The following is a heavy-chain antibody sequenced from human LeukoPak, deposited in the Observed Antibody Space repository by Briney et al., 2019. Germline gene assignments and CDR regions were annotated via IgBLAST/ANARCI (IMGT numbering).Heavy chain of an antibody. CDR3: ARDIEGLTFHN. D-gene: IGHD4/OR15-4a*01. Sequence: PETPSLTRTVSGASISRHYRNWIGQPPGRGLEWIGYFYYSGITNYNPSLKSRVTISVDTSKNQFSLKLSSVTAADTAVYFCARDIEGLTFHNWGQKPGHR. J-gene: IGHJ4*01. CDR2: FYYSGIT. V-gene: IGHV4-59*11. CDR1: GASISRHY.